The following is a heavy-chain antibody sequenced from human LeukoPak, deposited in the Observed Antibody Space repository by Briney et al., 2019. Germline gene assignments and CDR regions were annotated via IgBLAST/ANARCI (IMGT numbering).Heavy chain of an antibody. CDR1: GFTFSSYA. V-gene: IGHV3-23*01. Sequence: QTGGSLRLSCAASGFTFSSYAMSWVRQAPGKGLEWVSAISGSGGSTYYADSVKGRFTISRDNSKNTLYLQMNSLRAEDTAVYYCAKDTVSTGTFDYWGQGTLVTVSS. D-gene: IGHD4-17*01. CDR2: ISGSGGST. CDR3: AKDTVSTGTFDY. J-gene: IGHJ4*02.